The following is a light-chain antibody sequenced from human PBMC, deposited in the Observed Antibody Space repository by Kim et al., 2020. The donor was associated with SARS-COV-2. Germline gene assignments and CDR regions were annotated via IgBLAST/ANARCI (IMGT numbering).Light chain of an antibody. J-gene: IGKJ1*01. CDR3: QQYGSSPRT. Sequence: SSGERATPSFRGSQSVSSGYLASYQQKPGRAPRLLIDGASSRTAGSTDGSSSSRSWRKYSITIIRREPEDYAVYYCQQYGSSPRTFGQGTKVDIK. V-gene: IGKV3-20*01. CDR2: GAS. CDR1: QSVSSGY.